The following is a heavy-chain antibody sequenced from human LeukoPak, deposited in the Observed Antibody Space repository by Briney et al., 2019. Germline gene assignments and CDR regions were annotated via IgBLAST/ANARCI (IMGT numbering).Heavy chain of an antibody. CDR2: ISAYNGNT. Sequence: ASVKVSCKASGYTFTSYCISWVRQAPGQGLEWMGWISAYNGNTNYAQKLQGRVTMTTDTSTSTAYMELRSLRSDDTAVYYCARVSSSWYVTWDPFDYWGQGALVTVSS. D-gene: IGHD6-13*01. CDR3: ARVSSSWYVTWDPFDY. V-gene: IGHV1-18*01. CDR1: GYTFTSYC. J-gene: IGHJ4*02.